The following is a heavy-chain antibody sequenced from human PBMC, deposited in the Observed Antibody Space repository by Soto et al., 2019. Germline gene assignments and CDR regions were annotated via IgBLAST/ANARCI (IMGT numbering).Heavy chain of an antibody. D-gene: IGHD5-12*01. CDR1: GGTFSSYA. Sequence: QVQLVQSGAEVKKPGSSVKVSCKASGGTFSSYAISWVRQAPGQGLEWMGGIIPIFGTANYAQKFQGRVKITADESTSPAHKELRSLRSEDTAGYYCARQEGGMATIHPWGQGTLVTVSS. V-gene: IGHV1-69*12. CDR3: ARQEGGMATIHP. J-gene: IGHJ5*02. CDR2: IIPIFGTA.